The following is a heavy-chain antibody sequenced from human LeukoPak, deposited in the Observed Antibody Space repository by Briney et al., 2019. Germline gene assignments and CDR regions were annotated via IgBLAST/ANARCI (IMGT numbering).Heavy chain of an antibody. CDR3: ARQAGSGSYTDY. Sequence: SETLSLTCAVYGGSFSGYYWSWSRQPPGRRVEWIGEINHSGSTNYNPSLKSRVTISVDTSKNQFSLKLGSVTAADTAVYYCARQAGSGSYTDYWGQGTLVTVSS. D-gene: IGHD3-10*01. CDR1: GGSFSGYY. J-gene: IGHJ4*02. V-gene: IGHV4-34*01. CDR2: INHSGST.